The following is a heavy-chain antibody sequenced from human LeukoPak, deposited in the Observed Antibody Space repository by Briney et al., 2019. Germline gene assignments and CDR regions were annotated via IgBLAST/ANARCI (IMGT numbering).Heavy chain of an antibody. CDR2: INPNSGGT. V-gene: IGHV1-2*02. CDR3: ASNSMFGSSADY. D-gene: IGHD3-10*02. CDR1: GYTFTGYY. J-gene: IGHJ4*02. Sequence: ASVKVSCKASGYTFTGYYMHWVRQAPGQGLEWMGWINPNSGGTNYAQKFQGRVTMTRDTSISTAYMVLSRLRSDDTAVYYCASNSMFGSSADYWGQGTLVTVSS.